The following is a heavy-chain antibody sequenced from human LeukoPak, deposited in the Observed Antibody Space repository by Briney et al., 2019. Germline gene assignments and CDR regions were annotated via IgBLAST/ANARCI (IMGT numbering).Heavy chain of an antibody. J-gene: IGHJ3*02. Sequence: SETLSLTCTVSGGSISSYYWSWIRQPAGKGLEWIGRIYTSGSTNYNPSLKSRVTMSVDTSKNQFSLKLSSVTAADTAVYYCASSYWDPDAFDIWGQGTMVTVSS. CDR2: IYTSGST. D-gene: IGHD1-26*01. CDR1: GGSISSYY. CDR3: ASSYWDPDAFDI. V-gene: IGHV4-4*07.